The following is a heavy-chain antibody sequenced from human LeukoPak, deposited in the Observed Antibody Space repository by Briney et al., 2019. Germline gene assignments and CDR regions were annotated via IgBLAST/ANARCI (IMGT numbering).Heavy chain of an antibody. V-gene: IGHV5-51*01. J-gene: IGHJ3*02. Sequence: GESLKISCKGSGYSFTSYWIGWVRQMPGKGLEWMGIIYPGDSDTRYSPSFQGQVTISADKSISTAYLQWSSLKASDTAMYYCARPNDYCSSTSCYGAFDIWGQGTMVTVPS. CDR1: GYSFTSYW. D-gene: IGHD2-2*01. CDR3: ARPNDYCSSTSCYGAFDI. CDR2: IYPGDSDT.